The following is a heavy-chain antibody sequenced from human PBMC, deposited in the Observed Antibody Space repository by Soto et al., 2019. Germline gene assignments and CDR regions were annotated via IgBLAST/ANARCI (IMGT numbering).Heavy chain of an antibody. CDR3: ARHGESGGPEDYYYGMDV. V-gene: IGHV4-39*01. D-gene: IGHD6-19*01. J-gene: IGHJ6*02. Sequence: SETLSLTCTVSGGSISSSSYYWGWIRQPPGKGLEWIGSIYYSGSTYYNPSLKSRVTISVDTSKNQFSLKLSSVTAADTAVYYCARHGESGGPEDYYYGMDVWGQGTTVTVSS. CDR1: GGSISSSSYY. CDR2: IYYSGST.